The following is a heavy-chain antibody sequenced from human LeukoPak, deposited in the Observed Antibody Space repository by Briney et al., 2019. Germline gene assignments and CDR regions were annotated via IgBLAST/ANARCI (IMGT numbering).Heavy chain of an antibody. CDR1: GFTFSSYA. D-gene: IGHD3-10*01. CDR3: ANRVDYYGSGSYDY. Sequence: GSLRLSCAASGFTFSSYAMSWVRQAPGKGLEWVSAISGSGGSTYYADSVKGRFTISRDNSKNTLYLQMNSLRAEDTAVYYCANRVDYYGSGSYDYWGQGTLVTVSS. CDR2: ISGSGGST. J-gene: IGHJ4*02. V-gene: IGHV3-23*01.